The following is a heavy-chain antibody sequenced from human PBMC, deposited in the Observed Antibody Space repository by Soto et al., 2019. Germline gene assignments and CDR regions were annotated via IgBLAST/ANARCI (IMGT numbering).Heavy chain of an antibody. D-gene: IGHD1-26*01. Sequence: EVQLLESGGGLEQPGGSLRLSCAASGFTFSGYAMSWVRQAPGKGLEWVSSISGSGGSTYYADSVKGRFTISRDNSKNARYLQTNSLRAADAAVFCCANGRRGIVGATFDSWGQGTLVTVSS. J-gene: IGHJ4*02. V-gene: IGHV3-23*01. CDR1: GFTFSGYA. CDR2: ISGSGGST. CDR3: ANGRRGIVGATFDS.